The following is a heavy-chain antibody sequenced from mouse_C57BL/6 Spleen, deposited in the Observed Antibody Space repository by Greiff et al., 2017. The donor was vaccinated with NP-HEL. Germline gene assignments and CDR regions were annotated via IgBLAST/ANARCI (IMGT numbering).Heavy chain of an antibody. Sequence: QVQLQQPGAELVKPGASVKLSCKASGYTFTSYWMHWVKQRPGQGLEWIGLIHPNSGSTNSNEKFKSKATLTVDTPSSTAYMHLSSLTSEDSAVYYCVGAGTSYWGQGTTLTVSS. D-gene: IGHD4-1*01. CDR2: IHPNSGST. CDR3: VGAGTSY. J-gene: IGHJ2*01. V-gene: IGHV1-64*01. CDR1: GYTFTSYW.